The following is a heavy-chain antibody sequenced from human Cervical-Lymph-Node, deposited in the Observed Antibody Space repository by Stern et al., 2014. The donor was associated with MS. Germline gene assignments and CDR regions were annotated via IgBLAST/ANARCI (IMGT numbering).Heavy chain of an antibody. D-gene: IGHD3-9*01. Sequence: QVQLQESGPGLVKPSETLSLTCTVSGGSISSYYWSWIRQAPGQGLDWIAYIYHSGSTNYNPSLKSRVTISIDTSRNQFSLKLRSVTAADTAVYYCAGHYYDVLTGFHLSGMAVWGQGTTVAVS. CDR3: AGHYYDVLTGFHLSGMAV. J-gene: IGHJ6*02. CDR1: GGSISSYY. V-gene: IGHV4-59*01. CDR2: IYHSGST.